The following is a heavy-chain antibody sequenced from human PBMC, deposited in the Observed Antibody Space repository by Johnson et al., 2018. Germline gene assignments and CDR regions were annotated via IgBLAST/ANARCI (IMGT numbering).Heavy chain of an antibody. CDR3: AKAGYYDSSGYYYYCQH. CDR1: GFTFSSYG. D-gene: IGHD3-22*01. V-gene: IGHV3-30*18. Sequence: QVQLVQSGGSVVQPGRSLRLSCTASGFTFSSYGMHWVRQAPGKGLEWVASISSDGSNKNYADSVKDRFTISRDNSKNSLFLQMNSLRAEDTAVYYCAKAGYYDSSGYYYYCQHWGQGTLVTVYS. CDR2: ISSDGSNK. J-gene: IGHJ1*01.